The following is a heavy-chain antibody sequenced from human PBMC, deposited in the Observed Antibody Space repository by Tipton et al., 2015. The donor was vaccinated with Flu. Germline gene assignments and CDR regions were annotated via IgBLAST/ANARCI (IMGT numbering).Heavy chain of an antibody. CDR2: LYHSGRT. CDR3: ARLPTRTYCPDY. Sequence: TLSLTCVVSSYSISSGHYWGWIRQPPGKGLEWIGSLYHSGRTYYNPSLKSRATISVDPAENHFSLRLTSVTAADTAVYYCARLPTRTYCPDYWGQGTLVTVSS. D-gene: IGHD1-26*01. J-gene: IGHJ4*02. CDR1: SYSISSGHY. V-gene: IGHV4-38-2*01.